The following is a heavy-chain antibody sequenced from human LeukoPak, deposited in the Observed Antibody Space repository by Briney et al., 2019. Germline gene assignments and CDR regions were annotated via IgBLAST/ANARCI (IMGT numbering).Heavy chain of an antibody. CDR2: IYSGGST. D-gene: IGHD3-10*01. CDR3: ARHLLWFGELSGGFDY. J-gene: IGHJ4*02. CDR1: GFTVSSNY. Sequence: PGGSLRLSCAASGFTVSSNYMSWVRQAPGKGLAWVSVIYSGGSTYYADSVKGRFTISRDNSKNTLYLQMNSLRAEDTAVYYCARHLLWFGELSGGFDYWGQGTLVTVSS. V-gene: IGHV3-53*01.